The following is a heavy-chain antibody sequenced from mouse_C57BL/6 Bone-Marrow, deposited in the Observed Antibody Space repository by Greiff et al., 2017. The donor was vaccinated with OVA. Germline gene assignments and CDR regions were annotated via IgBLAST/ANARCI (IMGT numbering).Heavy chain of an antibody. CDR2: INPSSGYT. D-gene: IGHD2-5*01. J-gene: IGHJ2*01. Sequence: VKLMESGAELARPGASVKMSCKASGYTFTSYTMHWVKQRPGQGLEWIGYINPSSGYTKYNQKFKDKATLTADKSSSTAYMQLSSLTSEDSAVYYCARYSSYFDYWGQGTTLTVSS. CDR1: GYTFTSYT. CDR3: ARYSSYFDY. V-gene: IGHV1-4*01.